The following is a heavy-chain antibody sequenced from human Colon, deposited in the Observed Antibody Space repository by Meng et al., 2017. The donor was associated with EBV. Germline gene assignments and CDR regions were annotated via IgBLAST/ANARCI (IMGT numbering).Heavy chain of an antibody. CDR1: GGSISSGGYY. Sequence: QVQLQQSGPGLVTPSQTLSLTCTVSGGSISSGGYYWSWIRQHPGKGLELIGYIYYSGSTYYNPSLKSRVTISIDTSKNQFSLKLSSVTAADTAVYYCARGPSRWLQFSFDYWGQGTLVTVSS. J-gene: IGHJ4*02. V-gene: IGHV4-31*03. D-gene: IGHD5-24*01. CDR2: IYYSGST. CDR3: ARGPSRWLQFSFDY.